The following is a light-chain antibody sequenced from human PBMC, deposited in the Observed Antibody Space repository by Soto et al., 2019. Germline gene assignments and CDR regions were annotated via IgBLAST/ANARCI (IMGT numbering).Light chain of an antibody. CDR1: QGIRSD. Sequence: AIQMTQSPSSLSASVGDRVTITCRASQGIRSDLGWYQQRPEEAPKLLNYGVSSLQIGVSSRFSGSGSGTDFTLTISSLQPEDFATYYGLQDYDYPLTFGQGTNVDIK. CDR2: GVS. V-gene: IGKV1-6*01. CDR3: LQDYDYPLT. J-gene: IGKJ1*01.